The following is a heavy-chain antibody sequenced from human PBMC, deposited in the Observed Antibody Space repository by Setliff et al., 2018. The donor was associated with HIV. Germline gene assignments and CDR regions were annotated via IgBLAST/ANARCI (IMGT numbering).Heavy chain of an antibody. CDR2: IIPLFGTA. V-gene: IGHV1-69*13. Sequence: SVKVSCKASGGTFNNYAISWVRQAPGQGLEWVGGIIPLFGTANYAQKFQGRVAITADESTNTAHMELNSLRSIDTAMYYCATVFYYNSESYSLDYWGQGMLVTVS. CDR3: ATVFYYNSESYSLDY. CDR1: GGTFNNYA. J-gene: IGHJ4*02. D-gene: IGHD3-10*01.